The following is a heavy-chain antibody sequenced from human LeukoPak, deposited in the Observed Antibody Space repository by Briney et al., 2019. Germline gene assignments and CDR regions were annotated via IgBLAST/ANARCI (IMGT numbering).Heavy chain of an antibody. V-gene: IGHV4-39*01. D-gene: IGHD3-22*01. J-gene: IGHJ4*02. CDR3: ARGYYDSSGYYLNGEIDY. CDR1: GGSISSSSYY. Sequence: SETLSLTCTVSGGSISSSSYYWGWIRQPPGKGLWWIGSIYYSGSTYYSPSLKSRVTISVDTSKNQFSLKLSSVTAADTAVYYCARGYYDSSGYYLNGEIDYWGQGTLVTVSS. CDR2: IYYSGST.